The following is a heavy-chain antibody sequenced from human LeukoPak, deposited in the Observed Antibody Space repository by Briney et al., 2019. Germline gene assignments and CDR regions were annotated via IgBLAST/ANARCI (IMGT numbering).Heavy chain of an antibody. Sequence: PSQTLSLTCTVSGGSISSGDYYWSWIRQPPGTGLEWIGYIYYSGSSYYNPSLKSRVTISVDTSKNQFSLKLSSVTAADTAVYYCASLMVRGVITPYYFDYWGQGTLVTVSS. CDR1: GGSISSGDYY. CDR3: ASLMVRGVITPYYFDY. J-gene: IGHJ4*02. V-gene: IGHV4-30-4*01. CDR2: IYYSGSS. D-gene: IGHD3-10*01.